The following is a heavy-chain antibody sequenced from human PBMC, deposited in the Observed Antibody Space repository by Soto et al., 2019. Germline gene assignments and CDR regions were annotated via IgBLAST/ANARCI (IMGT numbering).Heavy chain of an antibody. CDR3: AREAYYDSSGYLPVRYYFGMDV. J-gene: IGHJ6*02. D-gene: IGHD3-22*01. Sequence: QVQLVQSGAEVKKPGASVKVSCKASGYTFTNSGISWVRQAPGQGLEWMGWIGAYNGHTKYAQKLQGRVTMTTVTATSTAYMELRSLKSDDTAVYYCAREAYYDSSGYLPVRYYFGMDVWGQGTTVTVSS. CDR2: IGAYNGHT. V-gene: IGHV1-18*01. CDR1: GYTFTNSG.